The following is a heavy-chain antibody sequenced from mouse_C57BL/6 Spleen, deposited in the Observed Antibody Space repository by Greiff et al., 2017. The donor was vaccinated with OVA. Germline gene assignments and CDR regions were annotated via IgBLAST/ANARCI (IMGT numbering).Heavy chain of an antibody. J-gene: IGHJ1*03. Sequence: DVMLVESGGGLVQPGESLKLSCESNEYEFPSHDMSWVRKTPEKRLELVAAINSDGGSTYYPDTMERRFIISRDNTKKTLYLQMSSLRSEDTALYYCARTGLPPYWYFDVWGTGTTVTVSS. CDR3: ARTGLPPYWYFDV. CDR2: INSDGGST. D-gene: IGHD2-4*01. V-gene: IGHV5-2*01. CDR1: EYEFPSHD.